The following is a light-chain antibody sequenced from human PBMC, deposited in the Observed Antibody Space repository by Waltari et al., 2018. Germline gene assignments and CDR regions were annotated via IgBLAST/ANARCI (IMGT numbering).Light chain of an antibody. CDR2: RES. J-gene: IGKJ1*01. Sequence: DIQMTQSPSTLSASVGDRVTITCRASQSITNWLAWYQQKPGKAPKLLIYRESNLESGVPSRFSGSGSGTEFTLTISSLQPDDFATYYCQQYDNYWTFGQCTKVEIK. CDR1: QSITNW. V-gene: IGKV1-5*03. CDR3: QQYDNYWT.